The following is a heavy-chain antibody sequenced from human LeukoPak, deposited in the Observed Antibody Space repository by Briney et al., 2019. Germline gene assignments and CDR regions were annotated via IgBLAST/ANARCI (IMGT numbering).Heavy chain of an antibody. V-gene: IGHV3-21*05. D-gene: IGHD3-22*01. Sequence: GGSLRLSCAASGFTFRNYVIHWVRQAPGKGLEWVSYISSSSSYTNYADSVKGRFTISRDNAKNSLYLQMNSLRAEDTAVYYCARRIGRRYYDSSGYIYNDWFDPWGQGTLVTVSS. CDR3: ARRIGRRYYDSSGYIYNDWFDP. CDR1: GFTFRNYV. CDR2: ISSSSSYT. J-gene: IGHJ5*02.